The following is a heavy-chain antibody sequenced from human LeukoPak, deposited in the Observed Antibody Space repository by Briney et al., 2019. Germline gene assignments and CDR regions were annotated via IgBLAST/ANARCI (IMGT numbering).Heavy chain of an antibody. Sequence: SETLSLTCAVYGASFRAYYWSWLRQAPGKGLEWIGEINDSGHGRYNASLKSRVTMSVDTSKNQLSLKLMSVTAADTAVYYCASSRDLYLDAFTSYWYFDVWGRGSLVTVSS. D-gene: IGHD3-16*01. V-gene: IGHV4-34*01. J-gene: IGHJ2*01. CDR2: INDSGHG. CDR3: ASSRDLYLDAFTSYWYFDV. CDR1: GASFRAYY.